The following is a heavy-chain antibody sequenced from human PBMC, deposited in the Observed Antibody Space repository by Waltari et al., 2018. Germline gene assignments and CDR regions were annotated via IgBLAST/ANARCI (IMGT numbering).Heavy chain of an antibody. CDR1: GYFLTRDFY. CDR2: LSLVGDS. Sequence: QVQLQESGPAPVKPSETLSLTFTISGYFLTRDFYCGWSRLPPGKGLVWMGALSLVGDSHHIPSPGVRVPIALDAGKSHLALRLISGTATDTATYYCARDWRHCSSTTCQSAFVIWGQGTLVTVSS. J-gene: IGHJ3*02. D-gene: IGHD2-2*01. V-gene: IGHV4-38-2*02. CDR3: ARDWRHCSSTTCQSAFVI.